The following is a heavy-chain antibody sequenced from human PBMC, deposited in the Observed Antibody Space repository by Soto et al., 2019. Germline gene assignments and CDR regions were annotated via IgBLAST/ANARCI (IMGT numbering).Heavy chain of an antibody. Sequence: PGGSLRLSCAASGFTFSSYGMHWVRQAPGKGLEWVAVIWYDGSNKYYADSVKGRFTISRDNSKNTLYLQMNSLRAEDTAVYYCARDDYGSGSYYRRDWFDPWGQGTLVTVSS. V-gene: IGHV3-33*01. D-gene: IGHD3-10*01. CDR3: ARDDYGSGSYYRRDWFDP. CDR2: IWYDGSNK. CDR1: GFTFSSYG. J-gene: IGHJ5*02.